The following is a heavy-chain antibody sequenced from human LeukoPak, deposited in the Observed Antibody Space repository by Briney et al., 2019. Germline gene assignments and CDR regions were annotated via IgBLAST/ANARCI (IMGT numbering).Heavy chain of an antibody. Sequence: GGSLRLSCSASGFTFSRFAMHWVRQAPGKGLEWVAVIWYDGSNKYYADSVKGRFTISRDNSKNTLYLQMNSLRAEDTAVYRCARDFEVYSSTSPDYWGQGTLVTVSS. CDR2: IWYDGSNK. V-gene: IGHV3-33*08. J-gene: IGHJ4*02. D-gene: IGHD2-2*01. CDR3: ARDFEVYSSTSPDY. CDR1: GFTFSRFA.